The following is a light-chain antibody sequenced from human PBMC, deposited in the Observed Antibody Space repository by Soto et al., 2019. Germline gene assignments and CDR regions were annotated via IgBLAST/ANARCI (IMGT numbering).Light chain of an antibody. CDR1: QGIRND. CDR3: QQDYNYPLT. CDR2: AAS. V-gene: IGKV1-6*01. J-gene: IGKJ4*01. Sequence: AIAMTQSPSSLSASVGDRVTITCRASQGIRNDLGWYQQKPGKAPKLLIYAASSLPSGIPARFSGSGSGTDFTLTISSLQPEDFATYYCQQDYNYPLTFGGGTKVDIK.